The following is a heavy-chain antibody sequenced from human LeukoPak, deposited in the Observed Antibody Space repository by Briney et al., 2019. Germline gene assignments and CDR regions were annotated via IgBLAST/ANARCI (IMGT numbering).Heavy chain of an antibody. CDR2: IWYDGSNK. V-gene: IGHV3-33*01. Sequence: GGSLRLSCAASGFTFNSYGIHWVRQAPGKGLEWVAFIWYDGSNKYYADSVKGRFTISRDNAKNSLYLQMNSLRAEDTAVYYCARDGRWFGELSADYWGQGTLVTVSS. CDR1: GFTFNSYG. J-gene: IGHJ4*02. D-gene: IGHD3-10*01. CDR3: ARDGRWFGELSADY.